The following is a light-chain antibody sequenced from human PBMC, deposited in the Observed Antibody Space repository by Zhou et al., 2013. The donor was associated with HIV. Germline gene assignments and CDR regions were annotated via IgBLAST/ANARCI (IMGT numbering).Light chain of an antibody. CDR3: QQFDGSPTWT. J-gene: IGKJ1*01. Sequence: EIVLTQSPSTLSVSPGERVTLSCRASQSVFNNLAWYQQKPGQAPSLLIYDTSTRATGIPARFTGSGSGREFTLTISSLQSEDFAVYYCQQFDGSPTWTFGPGTKVE. V-gene: IGKV3-15*01. CDR1: QSVFNN. CDR2: DTS.